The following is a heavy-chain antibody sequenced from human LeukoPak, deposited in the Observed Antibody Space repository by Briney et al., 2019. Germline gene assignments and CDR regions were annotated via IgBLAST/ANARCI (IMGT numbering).Heavy chain of an antibody. J-gene: IGHJ5*02. CDR1: GFTFSSYA. CDR3: ARDRSSSWYVTGWFDP. Sequence: GGSLRLSCAASGFTFSSYAMHWVRQAPGKGLEWVAVISYDGSNKYYADSVKGRFTISRDNSKNTLYLQMNSLRAEDTAVYYCARDRSSSWYVTGWFDPWGQGTLVTVSS. V-gene: IGHV3-30*07. CDR2: ISYDGSNK. D-gene: IGHD6-13*01.